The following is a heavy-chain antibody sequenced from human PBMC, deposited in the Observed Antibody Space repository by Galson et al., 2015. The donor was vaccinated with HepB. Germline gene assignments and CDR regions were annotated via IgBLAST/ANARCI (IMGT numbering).Heavy chain of an antibody. Sequence: SVKVSCKASGGTFSSYTISWVRQAPGQGLEWMGRIIPILGIANYAQKFRGRVTITADKSTSTAYMELSSLRSEDTAVYYCASPGRGSGSYWRGDYYYYGMDVWGQGTTVTVSS. V-gene: IGHV1-69*02. CDR1: GGTFSSYT. CDR2: IIPILGIA. D-gene: IGHD3-10*01. CDR3: ASPGRGSGSYWRGDYYYYGMDV. J-gene: IGHJ6*02.